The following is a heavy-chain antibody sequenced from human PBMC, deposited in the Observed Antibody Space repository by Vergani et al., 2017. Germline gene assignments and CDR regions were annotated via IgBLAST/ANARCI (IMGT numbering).Heavy chain of an antibody. CDR1: GFTFSSYS. J-gene: IGHJ3*02. CDR2: ISSSSSYI. CDR3: ARDRYYGSGVDAFDI. Sequence: EVQLVESGGGLVKPGGSLRLSCAALGFTFSSYSMNWVRQAPGKGLEWVSSISSSSSYICYADSVKGRFTISSDNAKNSLYLQMNRLRAEDTAVYYCARDRYYGSGVDAFDIWGQGTMVTVSS. D-gene: IGHD3-10*01. V-gene: IGHV3-21*01.